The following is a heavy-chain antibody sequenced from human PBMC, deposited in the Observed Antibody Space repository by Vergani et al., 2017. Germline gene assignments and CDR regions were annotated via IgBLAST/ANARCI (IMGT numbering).Heavy chain of an antibody. CDR2: IYYSGSP. Sequence: QVQLQESGPGLVKPSQTLSLTCTVSGGSISSGGYYWSWIRQPPGKGLEWIGYIYYSGSPYYNTPLKSRVTISVDTSKNQFSLKLSSVTAADTAVYYGARDYYDSSGYLDYWGQGTLVTVSS. CDR3: ARDYYDSSGYLDY. D-gene: IGHD3-22*01. CDR1: GGSISSGGYY. V-gene: IGHV4-31*03. J-gene: IGHJ4*02.